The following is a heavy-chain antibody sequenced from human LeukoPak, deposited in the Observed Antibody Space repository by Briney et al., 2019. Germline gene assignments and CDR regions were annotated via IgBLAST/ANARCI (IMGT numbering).Heavy chain of an antibody. CDR3: TIVVVTAPVY. CDR1: GFTFSNAW. J-gene: IGHJ4*02. Sequence: GGSLRLSCAASGFTFSNAWMNWVRQAPGKGLEWVGFIRSKAYGGTTEYAASVKGRFTISRDDSKSIAYLQMNSLKTEDTAVYYCTIVVVTAPVYWGQGTLVTVSS. CDR2: IRSKAYGGTT. V-gene: IGHV3-49*04. D-gene: IGHD2-21*02.